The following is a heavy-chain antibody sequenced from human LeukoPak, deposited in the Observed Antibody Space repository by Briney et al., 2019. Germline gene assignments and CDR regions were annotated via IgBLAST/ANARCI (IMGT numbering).Heavy chain of an antibody. CDR1: GFSLDDHA. D-gene: IGHD3-10*01. CDR3: AKDTEFGEPYHGMDV. J-gene: IGHJ6*02. Sequence: AGGSLRLSCAVSGFSLDDHAMHWVRQAPGKGLEWVSGISWNGGSLDYADSVKGRFIISRDNAKKSLYLQMNSLRPEDTAVYYCAKDTEFGEPYHGMDVWGQGTTVTVSS. CDR2: ISWNGGSL. V-gene: IGHV3-9*01.